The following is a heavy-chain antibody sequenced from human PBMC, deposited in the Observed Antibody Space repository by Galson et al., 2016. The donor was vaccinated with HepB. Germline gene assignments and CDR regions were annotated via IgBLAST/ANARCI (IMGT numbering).Heavy chain of an antibody. CDR1: GGTFSSSA. CDR2: IVPMFGTT. CDR3: ARDANQRQNSGWYISFDI. D-gene: IGHD6-19*01. J-gene: IGHJ3*02. Sequence: SVKVSCKASGGTFSSSAITWVRQAPGQGLEWMGGIVPMFGTTNYAQKFQVRVTITADESTTTAYMELSSLRSEDTAVYYCARDANQRQNSGWYISFDIWGQGTMVTVSS. V-gene: IGHV1-69*13.